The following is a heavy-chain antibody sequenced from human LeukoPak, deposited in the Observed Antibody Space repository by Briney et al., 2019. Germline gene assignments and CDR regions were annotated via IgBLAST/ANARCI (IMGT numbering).Heavy chain of an antibody. Sequence: GGSLRLSCAASGFTFSSYAMSWVRQAPGKGLEWVSAISGSGGSTYYADSVKGRFTISRDNAKNSLYLQMNSLRAEDTAVYYCARVFYGSGSYYSGDYWGQGTLVTVSS. D-gene: IGHD3-10*01. V-gene: IGHV3-23*01. CDR1: GFTFSSYA. CDR3: ARVFYGSGSYYSGDY. CDR2: ISGSGGST. J-gene: IGHJ4*02.